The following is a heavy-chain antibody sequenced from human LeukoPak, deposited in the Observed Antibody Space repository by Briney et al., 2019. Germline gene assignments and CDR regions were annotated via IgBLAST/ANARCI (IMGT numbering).Heavy chain of an antibody. V-gene: IGHV1-46*01. D-gene: IGHD2-2*01. Sequence: ASVKVSCKASGYTFTNYYMHWVRQAPGQGLEWMGINNPSGGSTSFAQKFQDRVTMTRDTSTSTVYMELSSLRSEDTAFYYCARDRGHCSTTSCSPGSYWGQGTLVTVSS. CDR3: ARDRGHCSTTSCSPGSY. CDR1: GYTFTNYY. CDR2: NNPSGGST. J-gene: IGHJ4*02.